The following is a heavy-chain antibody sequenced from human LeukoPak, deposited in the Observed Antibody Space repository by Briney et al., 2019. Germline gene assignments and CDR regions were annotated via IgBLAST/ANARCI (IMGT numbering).Heavy chain of an antibody. J-gene: IGHJ4*02. CDR2: IYYSGST. CDR3: ARQGRIQLWLPYDY. V-gene: IGHV4-39*01. D-gene: IGHD5-18*01. Sequence: SETLSLTCTVSGGSISSSSYYWGWIRQPPGKGLEWIGSIYYSGSTYYNPSLKSRVTMSVDTSKNQFCLKLSSVTAADTAVYYCARQGRIQLWLPYDYWGQGTLVTVSS. CDR1: GGSISSSSYY.